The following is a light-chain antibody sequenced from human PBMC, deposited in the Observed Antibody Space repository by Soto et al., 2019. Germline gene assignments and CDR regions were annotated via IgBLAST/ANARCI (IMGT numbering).Light chain of an antibody. Sequence: QSALAQPASVSGSPGQSITISCTGTSSDVGAYNSVSWYQQHPGQAPQLMIYEVSNRPSGVSNRFSGSKSGNTGSLTISGLQSEDETDYYCSSYTSTGAWVFGGGTKVTVL. CDR2: EVS. V-gene: IGLV2-14*01. CDR1: SSDVGAYNS. CDR3: SSYTSTGAWV. J-gene: IGLJ3*02.